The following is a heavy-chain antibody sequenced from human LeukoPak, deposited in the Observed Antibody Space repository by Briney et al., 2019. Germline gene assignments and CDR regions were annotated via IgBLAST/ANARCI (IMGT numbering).Heavy chain of an antibody. CDR3: ARAGLAGGRPFDY. J-gene: IGHJ4*02. D-gene: IGHD1-14*01. Sequence: SETPSLTCTVSGYSISSGDYWGWIRQPPGKGLEWIGSIYHSGSTYYNPSLKSRVTISVDTSKNQFSLKLSSVTAADTAVYYCARAGLAGGRPFDYWGQGTLVTVSS. CDR2: IYHSGST. CDR1: GYSISSGDY. V-gene: IGHV4-38-2*02.